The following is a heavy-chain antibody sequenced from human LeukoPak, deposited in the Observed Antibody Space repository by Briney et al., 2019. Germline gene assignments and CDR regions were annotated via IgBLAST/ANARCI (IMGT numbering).Heavy chain of an antibody. V-gene: IGHV4-34*01. Sequence: SETLSLTCTVSRGSITNYYWSWIRQPPGKGLEWIGEINHSGSTNYNPSLKSRVTISVDTSKNQFSLKLSSVTAADTAVYYCARVKNRIAAAGTGWFDPWGQGTLVTVSS. CDR1: RGSITNYY. CDR3: ARVKNRIAAAGTGWFDP. CDR2: INHSGST. J-gene: IGHJ5*02. D-gene: IGHD6-13*01.